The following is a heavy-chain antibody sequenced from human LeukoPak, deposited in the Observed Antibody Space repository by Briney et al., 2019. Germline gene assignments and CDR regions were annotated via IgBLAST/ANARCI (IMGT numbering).Heavy chain of an antibody. Sequence: PSETLSLTCTVSGGSISSSSYYWGWIRQPPGKGLEWIGSIYYSGSTYYNPSLKSRVTISVDTSKNQFSLKLSSVTAADTAVYYCARGTRPFDYWGQGTLVTVSS. J-gene: IGHJ4*02. CDR2: IYYSGST. CDR1: GGSISSSSYY. CDR3: ARGTRPFDY. V-gene: IGHV4-39*07.